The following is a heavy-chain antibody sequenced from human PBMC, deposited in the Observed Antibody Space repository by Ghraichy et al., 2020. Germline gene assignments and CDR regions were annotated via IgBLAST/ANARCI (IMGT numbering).Heavy chain of an antibody. Sequence: GGSLRLSCAASGFTFKSYAMHWVRQAPGKGTEWVALISFDGKTKLYADSVKGRFTVSRDNSRNTVSLEMNSLRTEDPGVYYCEKVGPSFRGYSGYVYVHYMDVGGKGTTVTVSS. CDR2: ISFDGKTK. V-gene: IGHV3-30*18. D-gene: IGHD5-12*01. CDR1: GFTFKSYA. CDR3: EKVGPSFRGYSGYVYVHYMDV. J-gene: IGHJ6*03.